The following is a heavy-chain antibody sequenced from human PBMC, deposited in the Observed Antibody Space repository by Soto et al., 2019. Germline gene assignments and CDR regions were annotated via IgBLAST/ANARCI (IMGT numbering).Heavy chain of an antibody. J-gene: IGHJ6*02. V-gene: IGHV3-21*01. CDR3: ARVGQLIVLGYYGMDV. CDR1: GFTFSSYS. D-gene: IGHD5-18*01. Sequence: GGSLRLSCAASGFTFSSYSMNWVRQAPGKGLEWVSSISSSSSYIYYADSVKGRFTISRDNAKNSLYLQMNSLRAEDTAVYYCARVGQLIVLGYYGMDVWGQGTTGTVSS. CDR2: ISSSSSYI.